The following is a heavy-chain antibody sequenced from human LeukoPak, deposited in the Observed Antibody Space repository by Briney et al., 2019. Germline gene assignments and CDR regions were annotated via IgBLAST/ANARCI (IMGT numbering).Heavy chain of an antibody. CDR2: ISAYNGNT. D-gene: IGHD6-19*01. CDR3: ARPNDSGWPLGVMDV. V-gene: IGHV1-18*01. CDR1: GYTFTSYA. J-gene: IGHJ6*02. Sequence: ASVTVSCTASGYTFTSYAISWVRQAPGQGLEWMGWISAYNGNTNYAQKFQGRVTMTTDASTTTAYMELRSLRSDDTAVYYCARPNDSGWPLGVMDVWGQGTTVTVSS.